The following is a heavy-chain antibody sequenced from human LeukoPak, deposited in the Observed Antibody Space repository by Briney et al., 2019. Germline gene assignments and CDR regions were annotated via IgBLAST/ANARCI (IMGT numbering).Heavy chain of an antibody. V-gene: IGHV4-34*01. CDR3: ARDGVLYCSGGSCYPHFDY. CDR1: GGSFSGYY. CDR2: INHSGST. D-gene: IGHD2-15*01. J-gene: IGHJ4*02. Sequence: SETLSLTCAVYGGSFSGYYWSWIRQPPGKGLEWIGEINHSGSTNYNPSLKSRVTISVDTSKNQFSLKLSSVTAADTAVYYCARDGVLYCSGGSCYPHFDYWGQGTLVTVSS.